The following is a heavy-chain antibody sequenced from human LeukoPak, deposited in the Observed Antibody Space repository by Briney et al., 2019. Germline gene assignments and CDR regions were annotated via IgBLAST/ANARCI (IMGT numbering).Heavy chain of an antibody. V-gene: IGHV5-51*01. Sequence: GESLKISCKGSGYSFATYWIGWVRQMPGKGLEWMGIIYPGDSDTGYSPSFQGQVTISVDKSINTAYLQWSSLKASDTAMYYCASRKKGMATTGFDYWGQGTLVTVSS. J-gene: IGHJ4*02. CDR1: GYSFATYW. CDR2: IYPGDSDT. D-gene: IGHD5-24*01. CDR3: ASRKKGMATTGFDY.